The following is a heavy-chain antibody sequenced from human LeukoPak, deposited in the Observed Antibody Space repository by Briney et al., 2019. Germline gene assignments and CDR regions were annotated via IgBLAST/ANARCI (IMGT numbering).Heavy chain of an antibody. CDR2: IIPIFGTA. CDR1: GGTFSSYA. Sequence: GASVKVSCKASGGTFSSYAISWVRQAPGQGLEWMGGIIPIFGTANYAQKFQGRVTITADESTSTAYMELSSLRSEDTAVYYCARDKSGGTDSSFWYFDLWGRGTLVTVSS. CDR3: ARDKSGGTDSSFWYFDL. V-gene: IGHV1-69*13. J-gene: IGHJ2*01. D-gene: IGHD6-13*01.